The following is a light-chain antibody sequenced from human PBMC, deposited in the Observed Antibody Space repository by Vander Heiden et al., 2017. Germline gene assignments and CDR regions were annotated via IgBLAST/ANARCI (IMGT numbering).Light chain of an antibody. V-gene: IGKV1-5*01. Sequence: RVTITCRASQSISSWLAWYQQKPGKAPKLRIYDASSLESGVPSRFSGSGSGTEFTLTISSLQPDDFATYYCQQYNSYSPYTFGQGTKLEIK. CDR1: QSISSW. J-gene: IGKJ2*01. CDR2: DAS. CDR3: QQYNSYSPYT.